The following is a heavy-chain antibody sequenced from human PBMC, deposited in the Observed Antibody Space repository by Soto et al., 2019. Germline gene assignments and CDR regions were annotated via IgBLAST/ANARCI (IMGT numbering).Heavy chain of an antibody. V-gene: IGHV1-3*05. D-gene: IGHD1-26*01. CDR1: GYTFTNYA. J-gene: IGHJ4*02. CDR3: ARDYVVGSYDY. CDR2: INAGNGNT. Sequence: QVQFVHSGAEEKKPGASVKVSCKASGYTFTNYAIHWVRQAPGQRLEWMGWINAGNGNTKYSQKFQGRVTITRDTSATTAYMNLSSLRSEDTAVYYCARDYVVGSYDYWGQGTLVTVSS.